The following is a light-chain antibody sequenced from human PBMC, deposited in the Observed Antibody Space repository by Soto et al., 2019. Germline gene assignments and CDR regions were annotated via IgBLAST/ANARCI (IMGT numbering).Light chain of an antibody. V-gene: IGLV2-14*01. J-gene: IGLJ2*01. CDR3: SSYTSSNTVV. CDR2: DVS. Sequence: QSALTQPASVSGSPGQSIAISCTGTSNDVGGYNYVSWYQQHPGKAPKLMIYDVSARPSGVSNRFSGSKSDNTASLTISGLQAEDEADYYCSSYTSSNTVVFGGGTKPTVL. CDR1: SNDVGGYNY.